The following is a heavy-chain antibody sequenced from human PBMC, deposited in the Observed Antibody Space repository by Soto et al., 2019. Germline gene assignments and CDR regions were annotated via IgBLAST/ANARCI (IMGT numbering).Heavy chain of an antibody. V-gene: IGHV4-39*01. D-gene: IGHD3-22*01. CDR2: IYYTGST. CDR1: GGSIISGRYY. J-gene: IGHJ4*02. Sequence: PSETLSLTCTVSGGSIISGRYYWGWIRQPPGKGLEWIGSIYYTGSTYYNPSLKSRVTISVDTSKNQFSLKLRSVTAADTAVYYCMLGSGWKDFDCWGQGTLVTVSS. CDR3: MLGSGWKDFDC.